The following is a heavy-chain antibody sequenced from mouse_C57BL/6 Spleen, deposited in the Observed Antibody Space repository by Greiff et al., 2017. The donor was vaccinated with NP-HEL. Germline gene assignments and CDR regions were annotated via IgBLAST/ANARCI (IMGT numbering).Heavy chain of an antibody. CDR1: GYTFTSYW. Sequence: QVQLQQPGAELVKPGASVKLSCKASGYTFTSYWMHWVKQRPGRGLEWIGRIDPNSGGTKYNEKFKSKATLTVDKPSSTAYLQVSSLTSEDSAVYYCARWRDAMDYWGQGTSVTVSS. CDR3: ARWRDAMDY. V-gene: IGHV1-72*01. CDR2: IDPNSGGT. J-gene: IGHJ4*01.